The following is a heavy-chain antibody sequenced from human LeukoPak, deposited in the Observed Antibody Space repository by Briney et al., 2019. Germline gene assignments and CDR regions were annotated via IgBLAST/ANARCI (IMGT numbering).Heavy chain of an antibody. CDR2: ISPYNGNT. CDR1: GYTINSYG. V-gene: IGHV1-18*01. D-gene: IGHD3-10*01. J-gene: IGHJ3*02. Sequence: GASVKVSCKVSGYTINSYGISWVRQAPGQGLEWMGWISPYNGNTNYVQNLHGRVTMTTDTSTSTAYTELRSLRFDDTAVYYCARVRGYASGSYNDAFDIWGQGTMVTVSS. CDR3: ARVRGYASGSYNDAFDI.